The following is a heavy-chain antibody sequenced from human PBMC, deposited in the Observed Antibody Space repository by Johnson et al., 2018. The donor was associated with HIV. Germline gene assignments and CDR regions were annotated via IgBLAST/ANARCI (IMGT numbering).Heavy chain of an antibody. D-gene: IGHD4-23*01. CDR3: TTKTTVVTLGFDI. CDR2: IKPKTDGRTT. V-gene: IGHV3-15*01. CDR1: GFTLDYYG. Sequence: EVQLVVSGGGVVRPAGSLRLSCAASGFTLDYYGMAWLRQAPGKGLEWVGRIKPKTDGRTTAYAAPVQGKFTISRDDSKNKLDLQMNSLKTEDTAVYYCTTKTTVVTLGFDIWGQGTMVTVSS. J-gene: IGHJ3*02.